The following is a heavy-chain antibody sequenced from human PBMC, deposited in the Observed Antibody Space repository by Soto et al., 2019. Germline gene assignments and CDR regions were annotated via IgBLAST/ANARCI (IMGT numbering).Heavy chain of an antibody. CDR2: ISTYNGNT. V-gene: IGHV1-18*01. CDR3: ARDPYHVLMVNAPNLYGMDV. Sequence: QVQLMQSGTDVKKPGASVKVSCKASGYTFTTYDISWVRQAPGQGLEWTGRISTYNGNTNYPQSLQGRLTMTTDTSTTTAYMELRSLRSDDTAVYYCARDPYHVLMVNAPNLYGMDVWGQGTTVTVSS. J-gene: IGHJ6*02. D-gene: IGHD2-8*01. CDR1: GYTFTTYD.